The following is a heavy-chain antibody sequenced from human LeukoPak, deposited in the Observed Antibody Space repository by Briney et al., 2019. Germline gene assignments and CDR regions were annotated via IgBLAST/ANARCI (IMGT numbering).Heavy chain of an antibody. CDR2: IIPIFGTA. J-gene: IGHJ6*03. V-gene: IGHV1-69*05. D-gene: IGHD3-10*01. CDR3: ARGPSGRRIPHYYYYMDV. CDR1: GGTFSSYA. Sequence: AAVRVSCKASGGTFSSYAISWVRQAPGQGVEWRGGIIPIFGTANYAQKFQGRVTITTDESTSTAYMELSSLRSEDTAVYYCARGPSGRRIPHYYYYMDVWGKGTTVTVSS.